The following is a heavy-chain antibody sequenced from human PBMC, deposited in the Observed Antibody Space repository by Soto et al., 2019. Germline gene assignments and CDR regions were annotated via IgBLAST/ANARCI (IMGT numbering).Heavy chain of an antibody. Sequence: SETLSLTCTVSGGSISSYYWSWIRQPPGKGLEWIGYIYYSGSTNYNPSLKSRVTISVDTSKNQFSLKLSSVTAADTAVYYCARDRTGPYYYYGMDSWGQGTTVTVSS. J-gene: IGHJ6*02. CDR2: IYYSGST. V-gene: IGHV4-59*01. CDR3: ARDRTGPYYYYGMDS. CDR1: GGSISSYY.